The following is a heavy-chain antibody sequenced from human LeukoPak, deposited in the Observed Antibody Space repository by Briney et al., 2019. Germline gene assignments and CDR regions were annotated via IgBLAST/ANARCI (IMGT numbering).Heavy chain of an antibody. CDR2: INPSGGST. CDR1: GYTFTSYY. V-gene: IGHV1-46*01. Sequence: ASVKVSCKASGYTFTSYYMHWVRQVPGQGLEWMGIINPSGGSTSYAQKFQGRVTMTRDTSTSTVYMELSSLRSEDTAVYYCARDTAMVRGVSSRNWFDPWGQGTLVTVSS. CDR3: ARDTAMVRGVSSRNWFDP. J-gene: IGHJ5*02. D-gene: IGHD3-10*01.